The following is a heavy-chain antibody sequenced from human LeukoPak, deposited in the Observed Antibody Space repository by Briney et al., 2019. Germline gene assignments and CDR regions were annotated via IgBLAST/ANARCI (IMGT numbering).Heavy chain of an antibody. CDR3: ARVEAYYYDTSGYPPPYFDY. J-gene: IGHJ4*02. D-gene: IGHD3-22*01. Sequence: GGSLRLSCAASGFIFDDYGMSWVRHAPGKGLEWVSGINWNGDSTGYADSVKGRFTISRDNAKNSLYLQMNSLRAEDTALYHCARVEAYYYDTSGYPPPYFDYWGQGTLVTVSS. V-gene: IGHV3-20*01. CDR1: GFIFDDYG. CDR2: INWNGDST.